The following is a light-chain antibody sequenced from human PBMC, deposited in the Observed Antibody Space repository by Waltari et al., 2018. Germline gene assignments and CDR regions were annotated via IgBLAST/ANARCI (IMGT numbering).Light chain of an antibody. CDR3: HQTSNLPYT. Sequence: EIVLTQSPDFQSVTPKEKVTITCRASQSVGSDLHWYQERPDQSPNLLIRDVSQSFSGVPSRFSGSGSGTDFTLTINSLEAEDAATYYCHQTSNLPYTFGQGTKLEIK. CDR2: DVS. V-gene: IGKV6-21*01. J-gene: IGKJ2*01. CDR1: QSVGSD.